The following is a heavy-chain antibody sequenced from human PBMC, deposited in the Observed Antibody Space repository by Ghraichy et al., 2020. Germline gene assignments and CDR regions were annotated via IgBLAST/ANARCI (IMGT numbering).Heavy chain of an antibody. Sequence: ASVKVSCKASGYTFTSYAMHWVRQAPGQRLEWMGWINAGNGNTKYSQKFQGRVTITRDTSASTAYMELSSLRSEDTAVYYCARGLIAVAGYGMDVGGQGTTVTVSS. V-gene: IGHV1-3*01. D-gene: IGHD6-19*01. CDR2: INAGNGNT. J-gene: IGHJ6*02. CDR1: GYTFTSYA. CDR3: ARGLIAVAGYGMDV.